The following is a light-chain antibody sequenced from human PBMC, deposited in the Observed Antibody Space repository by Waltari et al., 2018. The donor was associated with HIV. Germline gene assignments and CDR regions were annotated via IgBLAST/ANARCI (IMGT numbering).Light chain of an antibody. V-gene: IGLV2-14*01. CDR1: SSAVGGYEY. CDR3: SSYTTSSTVV. Sequence: QSALTQPASVSGSPGQSITISCTGTSSAVGGYEYVSWYQQHPGKAPKLIIYDVTNRPSGVSNRFSGSKSGNTASLTISGLQAEDEADYYCSSYTTSSTVVFGGGTKLTVL. CDR2: DVT. J-gene: IGLJ2*01.